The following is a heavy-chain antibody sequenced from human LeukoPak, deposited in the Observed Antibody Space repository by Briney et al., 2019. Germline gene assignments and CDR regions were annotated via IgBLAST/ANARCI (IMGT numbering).Heavy chain of an antibody. CDR2: ISWNSGSI. CDR1: GFTFDDYA. V-gene: IGHV3-9*01. J-gene: IGHJ4*02. Sequence: GGSLRLSCAASGFTFDDYAMHWVRQAPGKGLEWVSGISWNSGSIGYADSVKGRFTISRDNAKNSLYLQMNSLRAEDTAVYYCAGNRCSGGSCYPTDYWGQGTLVTVSS. D-gene: IGHD2-15*01. CDR3: AGNRCSGGSCYPTDY.